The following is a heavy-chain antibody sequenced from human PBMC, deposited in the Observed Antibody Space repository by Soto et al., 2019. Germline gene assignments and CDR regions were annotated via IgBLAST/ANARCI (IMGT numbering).Heavy chain of an antibody. Sequence: SVKVSCKASGGTFSSYAISWVRQAPGQGLEWMGGIIPIFGTANYAQKFQGGVTMTRDTSITTAYMELSRLRSGDTAVYYCAREPATAKPEGVDFWGQGTLVTVSS. J-gene: IGHJ4*02. CDR3: AREPATAKPEGVDF. V-gene: IGHV1-69*05. D-gene: IGHD1-1*01. CDR2: IIPIFGTA. CDR1: GGTFSSYA.